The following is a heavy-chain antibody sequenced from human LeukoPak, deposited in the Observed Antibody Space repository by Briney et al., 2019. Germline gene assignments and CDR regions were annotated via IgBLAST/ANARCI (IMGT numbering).Heavy chain of an antibody. V-gene: IGHV1-8*01. CDR2: MNPNSGNT. CDR1: GYIFTSYD. CDR3: LVDPQMGFDP. J-gene: IGHJ5*02. D-gene: IGHD2-21*01. Sequence: ASVKVSCKASGYIFTSYDINWVRQATGQGLEWVGWMNPNSGNTGYAQKFQGRVTMTRNTSISTAYMELSSLRSEDTAVYYCLVDPQMGFDPWGQGTLVTVSS.